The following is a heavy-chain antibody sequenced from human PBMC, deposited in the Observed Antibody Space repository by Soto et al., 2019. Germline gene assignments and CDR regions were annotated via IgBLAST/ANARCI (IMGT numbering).Heavy chain of an antibody. CDR2: ISGRGTST. D-gene: IGHD2-2*01. CDR3: AKDRWPYARSCSTD. V-gene: IGHV3-23*01. CDR1: GFTFNNYA. Sequence: EVQLLDSGGRSVQPGGSLRLSCAASGFTFNNYAMTWVRQAPGKGLEWVSSISGRGTSTYYADSVRGRFIISRDNSKDTMYLQLNTVRAQDTAMYFSAKDRWPYARSCSTDWGRGTLVTVCS. J-gene: IGHJ4*02.